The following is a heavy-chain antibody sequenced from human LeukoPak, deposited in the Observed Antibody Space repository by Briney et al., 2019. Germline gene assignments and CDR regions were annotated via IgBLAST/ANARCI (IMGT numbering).Heavy chain of an antibody. CDR2: IYYSGST. CDR3: ARAGWDYYGSGSYYPNYYYYYYMDV. D-gene: IGHD3-10*01. CDR1: GYSISSGYY. J-gene: IGHJ6*03. Sequence: SETLSLTCTVSGYSISSGYYWGWIRQPPGKGLEWIGYIYYSGSTNYNPSLKSRVTISVDTSKNQFSLKLSSATAADTAVYYCARAGWDYYGSGSYYPNYYYYYYMDVWGKGTTVTISS. V-gene: IGHV4-61*01.